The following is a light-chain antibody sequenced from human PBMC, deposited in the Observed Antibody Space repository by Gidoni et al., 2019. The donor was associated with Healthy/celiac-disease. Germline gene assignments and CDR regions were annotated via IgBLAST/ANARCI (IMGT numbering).Light chain of an antibody. J-gene: IGKJ4*01. Sequence: DIVMTQSPLSLPVTPGEPASISCRSSQSLLHSNGYNYLDWYLQKPGQSPQLLIDLGSNRASGVPDRFSGSGSGTDFTLKISRVEAEDVGVYYCIQALQTPLTFGGGTKVEIK. CDR2: LGS. CDR3: IQALQTPLT. V-gene: IGKV2-28*01. CDR1: QSLLHSNGYNY.